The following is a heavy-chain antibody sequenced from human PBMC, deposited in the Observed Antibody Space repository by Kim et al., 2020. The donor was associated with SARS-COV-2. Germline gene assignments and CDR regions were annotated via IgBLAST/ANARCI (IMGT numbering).Heavy chain of an antibody. D-gene: IGHD6-19*01. V-gene: IGHV4-39*01. CDR2: IYYSGST. CDR1: GGSISSSSYY. J-gene: IGHJ4*02. CDR3: ARLPIAVAPADYY. Sequence: GGSISSSSYYWGWIRQPPGKGLEWIGSIYYSGSTYYNPSLKSRVTISVDTSKNQFSLKLSSVAAADTAVYYCARLPIAVAPADYYWGQGTLAT.